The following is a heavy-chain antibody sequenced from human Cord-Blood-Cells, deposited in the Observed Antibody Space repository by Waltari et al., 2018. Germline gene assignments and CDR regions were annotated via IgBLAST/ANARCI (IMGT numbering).Heavy chain of an antibody. V-gene: IGHV1-2*02. CDR3: ARVGANWGLDAWSAFGY. CDR1: GYTFTGYY. J-gene: IGHJ4*02. D-gene: IGHD7-27*01. CDR2: INPNSGGT. Sequence: QVQLVQSGAEVKKPGASVKVSCKASGYTFTGYYMHWVRQAPGQGLEWMGWINPNSGGTNYAQKFQGRVNMTRDTSISTAYMELSRLRSDDTAVYYCARVGANWGLDAWSAFGYWGQGTLVTVSS.